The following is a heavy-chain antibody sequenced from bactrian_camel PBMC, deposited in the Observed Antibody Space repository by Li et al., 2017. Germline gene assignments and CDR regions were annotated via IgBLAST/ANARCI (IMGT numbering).Heavy chain of an antibody. CDR3: ANYGLGMMPGSY. CDR2: IYTGGMRG. J-gene: IGHJ4*01. CDR1: GYRGAPFC. Sequence: QVQLVESGGDSVQAGGSLRLSCVVSGYRGAPFCMSWFRQAPGKEREGVASIYTGGMRGYYADSVKGRFTISRDNAKNTLYLQLNSLKTEDTAMYYCANYGLGMMPGSYWGQGTQVTVS. D-gene: IGHD5*01. V-gene: IGHV3S1*01.